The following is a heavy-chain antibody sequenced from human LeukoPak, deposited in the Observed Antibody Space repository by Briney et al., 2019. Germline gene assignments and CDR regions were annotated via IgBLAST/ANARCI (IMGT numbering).Heavy chain of an antibody. CDR1: GGSFSSYA. CDR3: ASTTDYSNYGGGFYYFDY. V-gene: IGHV1-69*04. Sequence: ASVKVSCKASGGSFSSYAISWVRQAPGQGLEWMGRIIPILGIANYAQKFQGRVTITADKSTSTAYMELNSLRSEDTAVYYCASTTDYSNYGGGFYYFDYWGQGTLVTVSS. CDR2: IIPILGIA. D-gene: IGHD4-11*01. J-gene: IGHJ4*02.